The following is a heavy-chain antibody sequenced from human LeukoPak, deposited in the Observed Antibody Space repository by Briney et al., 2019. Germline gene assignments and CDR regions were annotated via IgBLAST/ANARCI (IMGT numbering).Heavy chain of an antibody. Sequence: SETLSLTCAVYGGSISSYYWNWIRQPPGKGLEWIGYILHRGGTSYNPSLKSRILFSVDTSQNQFSLKLNSVTAADTAVYYCVREILYCSGGSCYRGPFDNWGQGTLVTVSA. CDR2: ILHRGGT. D-gene: IGHD2-15*01. CDR3: VREILYCSGGSCYRGPFDN. V-gene: IGHV4-30-4*01. CDR1: GGSISSYY. J-gene: IGHJ4*02.